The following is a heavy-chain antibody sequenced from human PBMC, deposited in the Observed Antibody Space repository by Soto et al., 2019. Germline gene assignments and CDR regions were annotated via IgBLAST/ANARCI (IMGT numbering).Heavy chain of an antibody. J-gene: IGHJ5*02. CDR1: GFSLSTSGVG. CDR2: IYWDDDK. D-gene: IGHD2-15*01. Sequence: QITLKESGPTLVKPTQTLTLTCTFSGFSLSTSGVGVGWIRQPPGKALEWLALIYWDDDKRYSPSLKSRLTITKDTSKNQVVLTITSMDPVDTATYYCARRDGEFCTGGSCLGGWFDPWGQGILVTVSS. V-gene: IGHV2-5*02. CDR3: ARRDGEFCTGGSCLGGWFDP.